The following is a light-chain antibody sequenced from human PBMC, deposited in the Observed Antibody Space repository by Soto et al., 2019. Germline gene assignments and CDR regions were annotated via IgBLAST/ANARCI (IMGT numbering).Light chain of an antibody. CDR2: DNT. J-gene: IGLJ1*01. CDR3: QSYDSSLSGSYV. Sequence: SALTQPPSVSGAPGQRITISCTESSSNIGAGYDVHWYQQLPGTAPKLLIYDNTNRPSGVPDRFSGSKSGTSASLAITGLQAEDEADYYCQSYDSSLSGSYVFGTGTKVTV. V-gene: IGLV1-40*01. CDR1: SSNIGAGYD.